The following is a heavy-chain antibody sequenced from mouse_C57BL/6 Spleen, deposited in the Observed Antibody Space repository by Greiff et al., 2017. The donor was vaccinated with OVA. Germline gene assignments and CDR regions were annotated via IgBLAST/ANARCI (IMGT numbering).Heavy chain of an antibody. J-gene: IGHJ2*01. V-gene: IGHV1-15*01. CDR1: GYTFTDYE. Sequence: VKLQESGAELVRPGASVTLSCKASGYTFTDYEMHWVKQTPVHGLEWIGAIDPETGGTAYNQKFKGKAILTADKSSSTAYMELRSLTSEDSAVYYCTRDGSSYVDYFDYWGQGTTLTVSS. D-gene: IGHD1-1*01. CDR3: TRDGSSYVDYFDY. CDR2: IDPETGGT.